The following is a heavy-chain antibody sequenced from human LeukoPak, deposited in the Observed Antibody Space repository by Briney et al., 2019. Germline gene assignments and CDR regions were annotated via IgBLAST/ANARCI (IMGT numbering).Heavy chain of an antibody. Sequence: PSETLSLTCTVSGGSISSGSYYWSWIRQPAGKGLEWIGRIYTSGSTNYNPSLKSRVTISVDTSKNQFSLKLSSVTAADTAVYYCARGNFDWSLYYFDYWGQGTLVTVSS. CDR3: ARGNFDWSLYYFDY. CDR2: IYTSGST. J-gene: IGHJ4*02. V-gene: IGHV4-61*02. D-gene: IGHD3-9*01. CDR1: GGSISSGSYY.